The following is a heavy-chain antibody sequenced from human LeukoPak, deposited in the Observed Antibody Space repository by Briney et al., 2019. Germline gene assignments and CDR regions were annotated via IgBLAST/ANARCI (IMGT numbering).Heavy chain of an antibody. D-gene: IGHD6-13*01. V-gene: IGHV3-23*01. CDR3: ARISISWFFDF. J-gene: IGHJ4*02. CDR2: ISGSGGTT. Sequence: PGGSLRLSCAASGFTFSDYAMSWVRQAPGKGLEWVSTISGSGGTTYYADSVKGRFTISRDNSKNTLYLQMDTLRADDTAVYYCARISISWFFDFWGQGTLVTVSS. CDR1: GFTFSDYA.